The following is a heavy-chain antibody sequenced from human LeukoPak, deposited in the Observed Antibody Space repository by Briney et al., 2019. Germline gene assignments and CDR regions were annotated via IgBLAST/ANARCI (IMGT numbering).Heavy chain of an antibody. J-gene: IGHJ6*02. Sequence: GGSLRLSCAASRFTVSSNYMSWVRQAPGKGLEWVSVIYSGGSTYYADSVKGRFTISRDNSKNTLYLQMNSLRAEDTAVYYCARDSGYYDFWSGYYTGNYYYGMDVWGQGTTVTVSS. D-gene: IGHD3-3*01. CDR3: ARDSGYYDFWSGYYTGNYYYGMDV. CDR2: IYSGGST. V-gene: IGHV3-66*01. CDR1: RFTVSSNY.